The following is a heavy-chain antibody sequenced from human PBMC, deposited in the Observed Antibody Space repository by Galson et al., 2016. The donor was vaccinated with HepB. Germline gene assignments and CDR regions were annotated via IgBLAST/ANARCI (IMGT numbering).Heavy chain of an antibody. Sequence: SETLSLTCEVSGGSLTSDKWWSWVRQSPGRGLEWIGDVFFGGATLFNPSLADRVSMSPDKSKNQFSLKMTSLTAADTALYYCTRRADYFATFDVRGPGVAVIVSS. CDR3: TRRADYFATFDV. CDR1: GGSLTSDKW. V-gene: IGHV4-4*02. J-gene: IGHJ5*02. CDR2: VFFGGAT. D-gene: IGHD2/OR15-2a*01.